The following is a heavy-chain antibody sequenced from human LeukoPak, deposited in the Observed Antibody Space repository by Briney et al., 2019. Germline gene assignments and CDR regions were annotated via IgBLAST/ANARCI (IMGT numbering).Heavy chain of an antibody. J-gene: IGHJ4*02. V-gene: IGHV1-18*01. CDR3: ARRGMGYSGSVFFDY. D-gene: IGHD1-26*01. Sequence: ASVKVSCKASGYTFSNYDINWVRQAPGQGLEWMGWISAHNGNTNYAQKLQGRVTMTTDTSTSTAYMELRSLRSDDTAVYYCARRGMGYSGSVFFDYWGQGTLVTVSS. CDR2: ISAHNGNT. CDR1: GYTFSNYD.